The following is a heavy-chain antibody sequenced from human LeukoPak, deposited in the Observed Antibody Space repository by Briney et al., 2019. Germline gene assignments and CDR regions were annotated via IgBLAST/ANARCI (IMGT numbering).Heavy chain of an antibody. CDR2: ISWNSGSI. CDR1: GFTFDDFA. Sequence: GRSLRLSCAASGFTFDDFAMHWVRQTPGKGLEWVSGISWNSGSIGYADSVKGRFTISRDNAKNSLYLQMNSLRAEDTALYYCTKGPYWDYWGQGTLVTASS. CDR3: TKGPYWDY. J-gene: IGHJ4*02. V-gene: IGHV3-9*01.